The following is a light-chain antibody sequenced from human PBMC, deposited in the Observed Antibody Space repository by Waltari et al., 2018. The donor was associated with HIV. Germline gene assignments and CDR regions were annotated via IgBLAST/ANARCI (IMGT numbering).Light chain of an antibody. CDR2: DVY. J-gene: IGLJ1*01. Sequence: APTQPAPVSGSPGQSITIPCPGTSSDVGSYEYVSWYQHHPGKVPNLLIYDVYKRPSRISNRFSGSKSGNTASLTISGLQAEDEAAYYCASFTSGRLNVFGTGTKVTVL. V-gene: IGLV2-14*03. CDR1: SSDVGSYEY. CDR3: ASFTSGRLNV.